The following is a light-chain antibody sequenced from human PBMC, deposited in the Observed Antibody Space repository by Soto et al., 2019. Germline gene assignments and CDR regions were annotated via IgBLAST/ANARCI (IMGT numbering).Light chain of an antibody. Sequence: EIVLTQSPGTLSLSPGERATLFCRANQSVRNSYLAWYQQKPGQAPRLLIYGASGRATGTPDRFSGSGSGTDFTLTISRLEPEDFAVYYCQQYGSSPYTFGQGTKLEI. CDR1: QSVRNSY. CDR2: GAS. V-gene: IGKV3-20*01. CDR3: QQYGSSPYT. J-gene: IGKJ2*01.